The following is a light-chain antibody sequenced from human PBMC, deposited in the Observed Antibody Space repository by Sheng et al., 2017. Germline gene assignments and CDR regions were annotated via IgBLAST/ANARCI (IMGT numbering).Light chain of an antibody. J-gene: IGLJ3*02. CDR3: CSYADSRV. V-gene: IGLV2-23*01. Sequence: QSALTQPASVYGSPGQSITISCTGTSSDFGNYNLVSWYQQHPGKAPKLMIYEGSKRPSGVSSRFSGSKSGYTASLTISGLQAEDEADYYCCSYADSRVFGGGTKLTVL. CDR2: EGS. CDR1: SSDFGNYNL.